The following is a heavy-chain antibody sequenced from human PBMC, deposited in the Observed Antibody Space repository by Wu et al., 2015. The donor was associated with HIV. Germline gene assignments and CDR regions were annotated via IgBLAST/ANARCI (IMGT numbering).Heavy chain of an antibody. CDR1: GYTLSKLS. Sequence: HDQLVQSGAEVKKPGASVKVSCKVSGYTLSKLSVHWVRQAPGKGLEWMGGSDPEDGETVYAQKFQGRVTLTEDTSTDTAYMELTRLRSEDTAVYYCATLIRYNXNDKADAFDFWGHGTNGHRLF. V-gene: IGHV1-24*01. CDR2: SDPEDGET. CDR3: ATLIRYNXNDKADAFDF. J-gene: IGHJ3*01. D-gene: IGHD1-1*01.